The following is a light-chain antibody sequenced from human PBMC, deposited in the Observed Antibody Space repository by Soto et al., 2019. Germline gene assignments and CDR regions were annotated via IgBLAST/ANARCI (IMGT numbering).Light chain of an antibody. CDR3: QQRSNWPRALT. CDR2: DAS. CDR1: QSVSSY. V-gene: IGKV3-11*01. J-gene: IGKJ4*01. Sequence: EIVLTQSPATLSLSPGERATLSCRASQSVSSYLAWYQQKPGQAPRLLIYDASNRATGIPARFRGSGSGTAFTLTISSPEPENFAVYYCQQRSNWPRALTFGGGTKVEIK.